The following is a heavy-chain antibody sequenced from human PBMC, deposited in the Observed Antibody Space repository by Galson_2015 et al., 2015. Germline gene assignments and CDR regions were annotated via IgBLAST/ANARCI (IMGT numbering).Heavy chain of an antibody. Sequence: LRLSCAASGFTFSSYAMHWVRQAPGKGLEWVAAISYDGSNKYYAGSVKGRFTISRDNSKNTLYLQMNSLRAEDTAVYYCAREWAESTDYWGQGTLVTVSS. J-gene: IGHJ4*02. D-gene: IGHD1-14*01. CDR3: AREWAESTDY. CDR2: ISYDGSNK. CDR1: GFTFSSYA. V-gene: IGHV3-30-3*01.